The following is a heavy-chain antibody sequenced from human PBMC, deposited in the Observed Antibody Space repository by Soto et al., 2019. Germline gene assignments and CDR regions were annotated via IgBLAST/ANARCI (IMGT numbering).Heavy chain of an antibody. CDR1: GGSISSGGYY. D-gene: IGHD3-3*01. J-gene: IGHJ6*02. CDR3: ARWSGYKRSYYYYGMDV. V-gene: IGHV4-31*03. Sequence: PSETLSLTCTVSGGSISSGGYYWSWIRQHPGKGLEWIGYIYYSGSTYYNPSLKSRVTISVDTSKNQFSLKLSSVTAADTAVYYCARWSGYKRSYYYYGMDVWGQGTTVTVSS. CDR2: IYYSGST.